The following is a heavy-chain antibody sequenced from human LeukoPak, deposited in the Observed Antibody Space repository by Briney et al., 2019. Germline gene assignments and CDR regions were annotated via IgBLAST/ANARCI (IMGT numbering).Heavy chain of an antibody. CDR3: AKVRIPAATLSPDYYYMDV. Sequence: PGRSLRLSCAASGFTFSSYGMHWVRQAPGKGLEWVAVISYDGSNKYYADSVKGRFTISRDNSKNTLYLQMNSLRAEDTAVYYCAKVRIPAATLSPDYYYMDVWGKGTTVTVSS. V-gene: IGHV3-30*18. CDR1: GFTFSSYG. D-gene: IGHD2-2*01. CDR2: ISYDGSNK. J-gene: IGHJ6*03.